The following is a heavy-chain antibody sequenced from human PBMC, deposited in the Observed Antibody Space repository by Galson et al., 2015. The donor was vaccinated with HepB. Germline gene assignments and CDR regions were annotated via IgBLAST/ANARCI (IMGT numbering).Heavy chain of an antibody. CDR2: INPNSGGT. CDR1: GYTFTGYY. CDR3: ARGGLDHCSGGSCYSRDDAFDI. J-gene: IGHJ3*02. D-gene: IGHD2-15*01. V-gene: IGHV1-2*04. Sequence: SVKVSCKASGYTFTGYYMHWVRQAPGQGLEWMGWINPNSGGTNYAQKFQGWVTMTRDTSISTAYMELSRLRSDDTAVYYCARGGLDHCSGGSCYSRDDAFDIWGQGTMVTVSS.